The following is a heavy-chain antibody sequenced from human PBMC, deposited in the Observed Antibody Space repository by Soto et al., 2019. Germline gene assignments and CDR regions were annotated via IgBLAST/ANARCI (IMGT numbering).Heavy chain of an antibody. CDR1: GGSIGCSNYF. CDR2: IYSSGST. J-gene: IGHJ6*02. CDR3: TRRRFGARGVTTMDV. V-gene: IGHV4-39*01. D-gene: IGHD3-10*01. Sequence: SETLSLTCTVSGGSIGCSNYFWGWIRQSPGTGLEWLGTIYSSGSTYYNPSLKSRITMSLDTSKNQFSLNLGSVTAADTAVYYCTRRRFGARGVTTMDVWGPGTTVTVSS.